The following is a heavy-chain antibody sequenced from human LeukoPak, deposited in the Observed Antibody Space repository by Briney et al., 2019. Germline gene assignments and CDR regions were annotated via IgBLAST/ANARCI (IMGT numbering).Heavy chain of an antibody. V-gene: IGHV4-59*11. Sequence: SETLSLTCAVYGGSFSSHYWSWIRQPPGKGLEWIGYIYYSGSTNYNPSLKSRVTISVDTSKNQFSLKLSSVTAADTAVYYCARELGGYSGGSYSPFDYWGQGTLVTVSS. CDR2: IYYSGST. J-gene: IGHJ4*02. CDR3: ARELGGYSGGSYSPFDY. D-gene: IGHD1-26*01. CDR1: GGSFSSHY.